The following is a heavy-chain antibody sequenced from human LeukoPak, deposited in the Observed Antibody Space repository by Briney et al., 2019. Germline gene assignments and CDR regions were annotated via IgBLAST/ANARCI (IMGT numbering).Heavy chain of an antibody. J-gene: IGHJ5*02. CDR3: ARVLVLGELNWFDP. CDR2: IYTSGIT. V-gene: IGHV4-61*02. Sequence: PSQTLSLTRTVSGGAISSESYYWSWIRQPAGKGLEWIGRIYTSGITNYNPSLKSRVTISVDTSKSQFSLNLSSVTAADTAVYYCARVLVLGELNWFDPWGQGTLVTVSA. D-gene: IGHD3-16*01. CDR1: GGAISSESYY.